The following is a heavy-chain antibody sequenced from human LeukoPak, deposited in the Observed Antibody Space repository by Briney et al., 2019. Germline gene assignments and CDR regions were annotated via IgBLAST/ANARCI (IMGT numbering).Heavy chain of an antibody. J-gene: IGHJ4*02. CDR3: SRDKGSYPSFDY. Sequence: GGSLRLSCAASGFTLSSYAMSLVRQAPGKGLKWLANIKQDGSERYYVDSVKGRFTISRDNAKKSLYLQMNSLRAEDTAVYYCSRDKGSYPSFDYWGQGTLVTVSS. D-gene: IGHD1-26*01. CDR2: IKQDGSER. V-gene: IGHV3-7*01. CDR1: GFTLSSYA.